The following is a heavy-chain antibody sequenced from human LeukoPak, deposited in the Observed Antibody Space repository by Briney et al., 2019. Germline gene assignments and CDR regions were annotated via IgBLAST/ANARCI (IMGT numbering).Heavy chain of an antibody. V-gene: IGHV1-46*01. CDR2: INPSGGST. J-gene: IGHJ6*03. CDR3: ARDRRGGRTRPNYYYYMDV. D-gene: IGHD3-10*01. Sequence: ASVKLSCEASGYTFTSYYMHWVRQAPGQGLEWMGIINPSGGSTSYAQKFQGRVTMTRDTSTSTVYMELSSLRSEDTAVYYCARDRRGGRTRPNYYYYMDVWGKGTTVTVSS. CDR1: GYTFTSYY.